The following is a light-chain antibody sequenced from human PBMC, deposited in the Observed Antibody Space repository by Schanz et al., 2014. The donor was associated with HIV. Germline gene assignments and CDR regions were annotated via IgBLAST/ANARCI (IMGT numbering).Light chain of an antibody. Sequence: QSVLTQPPSASGTPGQRVTISCSGSSSNIGSNAVHWYQQFPGMAPRLLIYINLQRPSRVPDRFFGSKSGTSASLAISGLRSDDEAHYYCATWDDSLKGVVFGGGTKLTVL. CDR2: INL. J-gene: IGLJ2*01. V-gene: IGLV1-44*01. CDR1: SSNIGSNA. CDR3: ATWDDSLKGVV.